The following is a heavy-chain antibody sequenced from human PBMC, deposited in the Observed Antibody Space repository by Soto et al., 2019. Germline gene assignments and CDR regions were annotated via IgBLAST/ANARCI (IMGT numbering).Heavy chain of an antibody. V-gene: IGHV1-69*06. J-gene: IGHJ4*02. D-gene: IGHD3-22*01. CDR2: IIPIFGTA. Sequence: GASVKVSCKASGGTFSSYAISWVRQAPGQGLEWMGGIIPIFGTANYAQKFQGRVTITADRSTSTAYMELSSLRSEDTAVYYCARDRFYYDSSGPFDYWGQGTLVTV. CDR3: ARDRFYYDSSGPFDY. CDR1: GGTFSSYA.